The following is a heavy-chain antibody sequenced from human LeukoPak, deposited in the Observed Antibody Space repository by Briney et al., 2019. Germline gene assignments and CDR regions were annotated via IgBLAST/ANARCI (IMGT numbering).Heavy chain of an antibody. J-gene: IGHJ3*02. CDR1: GVSFSGYY. CDR2: INHSGST. Sequence: SETLSLTCAVSGVSFSGYYWSWIRQPPGKGLEWTGEINHSGSTNYNPSLKSRVAISVDTSRNQFSLKLNSVTAADTAVYYCARLRPLLSYAFDIWGQGTMVTVSS. D-gene: IGHD2-21*02. V-gene: IGHV4-34*01. CDR3: ARLRPLLSYAFDI.